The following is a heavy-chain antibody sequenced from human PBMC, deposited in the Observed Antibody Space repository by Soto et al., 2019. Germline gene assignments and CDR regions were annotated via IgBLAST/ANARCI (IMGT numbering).Heavy chain of an antibody. CDR1: GFTSSTYI. CDR3: ARSRGYCSGGSCFMLGFDI. Sequence: LRGVLKISWAVSGFTSSTYIMNWVRQIPGKGLEWVSYISDSGSTIYFADSVKGRFSISRDTAKNSLSLQMNSLRDEDTAMYYCARSRGYCSGGSCFMLGFDIWSQGTMVTVSS. CDR2: ISDSGSTI. J-gene: IGHJ3*02. D-gene: IGHD2-15*01. V-gene: IGHV3-48*02.